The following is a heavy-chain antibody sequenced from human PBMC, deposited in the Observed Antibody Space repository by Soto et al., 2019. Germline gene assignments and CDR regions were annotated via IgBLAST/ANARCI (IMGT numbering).Heavy chain of an antibody. CDR1: VFSFSNYA. CDR2: ISGSADAT. Sequence: RLSCAASVFSFSNYAMSWVRLVPGKGLEWVSTISGSADATYYADSVKGRFTIFRDNSQNTLYLQTNSLRAEDTAVYYCAKPRAWLYYYDRQYSSPLDYWGQGTLVTAPQ. V-gene: IGHV3-23*01. CDR3: AKPRAWLYYYDRQYSSPLDY. J-gene: IGHJ4*02. D-gene: IGHD3-22*01.